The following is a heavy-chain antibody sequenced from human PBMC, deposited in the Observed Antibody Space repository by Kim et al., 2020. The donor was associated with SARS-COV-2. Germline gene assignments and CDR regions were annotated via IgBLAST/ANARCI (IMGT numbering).Heavy chain of an antibody. CDR3: ARDLNSDVWFGENY. V-gene: IGHV3-53*01. J-gene: IGHJ4*02. D-gene: IGHD3-10*01. CDR1: GFTVSSNY. Sequence: GGSLRLSCAASGFTVSSNYMSWVRQAPGKGLEWVSVIYSGGSTYYADSVKGRFTISRDNSKNTLYLQMSSLRAEDTAVYYCARDLNSDVWFGENYWGQGTLVTVSS. CDR2: IYSGGST.